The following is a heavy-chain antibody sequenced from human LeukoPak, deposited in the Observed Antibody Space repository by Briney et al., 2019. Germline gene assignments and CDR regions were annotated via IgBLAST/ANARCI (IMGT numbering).Heavy chain of an antibody. J-gene: IGHJ4*02. V-gene: IGHV3-30*18. CDR2: ISYDGSNK. Sequence: GGSLGLSCAASGFTFSSYGMHWVRQAPGKGLEWVAVISYDGSNKYYADSVKGRFTISRDNSKNTLYLQMNSLRAEDTAVYYCAKSPGYSSSWYDYWGQGTLVTVSS. CDR1: GFTFSSYG. CDR3: AKSPGYSSSWYDY. D-gene: IGHD6-13*01.